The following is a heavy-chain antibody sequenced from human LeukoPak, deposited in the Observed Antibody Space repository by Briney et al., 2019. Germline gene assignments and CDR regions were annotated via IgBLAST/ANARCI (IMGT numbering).Heavy chain of an antibody. CDR1: GYTFTGYY. Sequence: ASVKVSCKASGYTFTGYYMHWVRQAPGQGLEWMGIINPSGGTTTYAQKFQGRVTMTRDTSTSTVYMELSSLRSEDTAVYYCARDPSSQNWFDPWGQGTLVTVSS. CDR3: ARDPSSQNWFDP. J-gene: IGHJ5*02. CDR2: INPSGGTT. V-gene: IGHV1-46*01.